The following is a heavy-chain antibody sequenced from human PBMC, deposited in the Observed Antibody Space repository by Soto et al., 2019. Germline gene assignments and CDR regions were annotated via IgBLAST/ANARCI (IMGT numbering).Heavy chain of an antibody. Sequence: LRLSCAGSGFTFTDYWMSWVRQAPGKGLEWVANIKQDGSEKYYVDSVKGRFTISRDNAKKSLYLQMNSLRVEDTAVYYCAKGRSAPDVWGQGXTVTVYS. CDR2: IKQDGSEK. CDR1: GFTFTDYW. CDR3: AKGRSAPDV. V-gene: IGHV3-7*01. J-gene: IGHJ6*02. D-gene: IGHD6-6*01.